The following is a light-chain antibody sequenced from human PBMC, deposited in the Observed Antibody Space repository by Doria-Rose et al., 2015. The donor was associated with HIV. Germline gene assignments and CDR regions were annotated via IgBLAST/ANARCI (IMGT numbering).Light chain of an antibody. CDR1: QSFSSTY. V-gene: IGKV3-20*01. CDR2: DGS. Sequence: TQSPGTLSLSPGERATLSCRASQSFSSTYLAWYQQKPGQAPSLLIYDGSTRATGIPDRFSVSRSGTDFTLSINRLEPEDFALYYCHQYGTSWTFGQGTKVEI. J-gene: IGKJ1*01. CDR3: HQYGTSWT.